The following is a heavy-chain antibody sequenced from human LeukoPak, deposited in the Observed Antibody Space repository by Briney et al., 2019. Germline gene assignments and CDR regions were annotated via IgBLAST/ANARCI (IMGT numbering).Heavy chain of an antibody. CDR3: ARSLDIVATTQYYFDY. Sequence: NTSETLSLTCTVSGGSISSYYWSWIRQPPGKGLEWIGYTYYSGSINYNPSLKSRVTISVDTSKNQFSLKLSSVTAADTAVYYCARSLDIVATTQYYFDYWGQGTLVTVSS. CDR2: TYYSGSI. CDR1: GGSISSYY. J-gene: IGHJ4*02. V-gene: IGHV4-59*01. D-gene: IGHD5-12*01.